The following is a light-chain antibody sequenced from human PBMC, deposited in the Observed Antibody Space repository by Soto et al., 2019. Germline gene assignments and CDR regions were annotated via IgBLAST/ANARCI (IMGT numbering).Light chain of an antibody. Sequence: ELVLTQSPATLSLSPGDRATLSCRASQNINSYLAWYQQKPGQAPRLLIYATSNRATGIPARFSGSGSGTDFTLSISSLEPEDFAVYYCQQRSSWPFTFGPGTKVDIK. V-gene: IGKV3-11*01. CDR1: QNINSY. CDR3: QQRSSWPFT. CDR2: ATS. J-gene: IGKJ3*01.